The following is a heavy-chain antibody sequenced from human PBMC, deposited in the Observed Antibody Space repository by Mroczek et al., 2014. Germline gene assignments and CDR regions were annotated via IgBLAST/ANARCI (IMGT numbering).Heavy chain of an antibody. V-gene: IGHV1-69*02. CDR3: ARRVRVGGNYYFDY. D-gene: IGHD2-15*01. J-gene: IGHJ4*02. Sequence: QVQLVQSGAEVKKPGSSVKVSCKASGGTFSSYTISWVRQAPGQGLEWMGRIIPILGIANYAQKFQGRVTITADKSTSTAYMELSSLRSEDTAVYYCARRVRVGGNYYFDYWGQGTLVTVSS. CDR1: GGTFSSYT. CDR2: IIPILGIA.